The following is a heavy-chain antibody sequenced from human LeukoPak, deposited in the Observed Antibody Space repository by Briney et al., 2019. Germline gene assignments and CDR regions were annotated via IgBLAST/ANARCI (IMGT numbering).Heavy chain of an antibody. CDR2: IYYSGST. V-gene: IGHV4-59*01. D-gene: IGHD3-10*01. J-gene: IGHJ4*02. Sequence: SETLSLTCTVSGVSISSYYWSWLRQPPGKGLEWIGYIYYSGSTNYNPSLKSRVTISVDTSKNQFSLKLSSVTAADTAVYYCARGSMVRGKYDYWGQGTLVTVSS. CDR1: GVSISSYY. CDR3: ARGSMVRGKYDY.